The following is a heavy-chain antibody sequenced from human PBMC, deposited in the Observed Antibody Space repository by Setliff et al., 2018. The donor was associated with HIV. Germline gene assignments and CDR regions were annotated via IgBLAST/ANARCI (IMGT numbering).Heavy chain of an antibody. D-gene: IGHD3-16*01. CDR1: GYSISSGYY. V-gene: IGHV4-38-2*01. J-gene: IGHJ6*04. CDR2: IYHSGST. CDR3: ARGFGVMDV. Sequence: PSETLSLTCAVSGYSISSGYYWGWIRQPPGKGLEWIGSIYHSGSTNYNPSLKSRVTISVDTSKKQFSLKLNSVTAADTAVYYCARGFGVMDVWAKGTTVTVSS.